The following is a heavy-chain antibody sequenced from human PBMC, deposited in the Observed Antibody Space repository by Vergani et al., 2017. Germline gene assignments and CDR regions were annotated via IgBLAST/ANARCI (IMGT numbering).Heavy chain of an antibody. D-gene: IGHD3-22*01. J-gene: IGHJ5*02. CDR3: ARGDEYYDSSGYPPGWFDP. V-gene: IGHV1-69*01. CDR1: GGTFSSYA. Sequence: QVQLVQSGAEVKKPGSSVKVSCKASGGTFSSYAISWVRQAPGQGLEWMGGIITILGTANYAQKFQGRVTITADESTSTAYMELSSLRSEDTAVYYCARGDEYYDSSGYPPGWFDPWGQGTLVTVSS. CDR2: IITILGTA.